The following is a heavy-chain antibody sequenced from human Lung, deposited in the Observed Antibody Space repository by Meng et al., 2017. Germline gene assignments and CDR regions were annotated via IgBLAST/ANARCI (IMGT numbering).Heavy chain of an antibody. CDR3: ARERHSTIIRGVIDF. CDR2: INHGGST. V-gene: IGHV4-34*01. J-gene: IGHJ4*02. Sequence: QVQIREWGGGLLRTSDNLSLTVAVYGGFISGSYWRWIGQYPEKGLEWIGKINHGGSTNYNQYLESRVTISVEKPKNQFSLRLTSMTVADTAVYYCARERHSTIIRGVIDFWGQGDLVTVSS. CDR1: GGFISGSY. D-gene: IGHD3-10*01.